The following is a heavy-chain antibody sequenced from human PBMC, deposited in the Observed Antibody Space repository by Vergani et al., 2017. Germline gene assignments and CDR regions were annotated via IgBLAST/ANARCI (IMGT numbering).Heavy chain of an antibody. V-gene: IGHV4-34*01. Sequence: QVQLQQWGAGLLKPSETLSLTCAVYGGSFSGYYWSWIRQPPGKGLEWIGEINHSGSTNYNPSLKSRVSISVDMSKSQFSLNLSSVTAADTAVYYCARAYGDYLKTIDYWGQGTLATVSS. J-gene: IGHJ4*02. CDR1: GGSFSGYY. CDR3: ARAYGDYLKTIDY. CDR2: INHSGST. D-gene: IGHD4-17*01.